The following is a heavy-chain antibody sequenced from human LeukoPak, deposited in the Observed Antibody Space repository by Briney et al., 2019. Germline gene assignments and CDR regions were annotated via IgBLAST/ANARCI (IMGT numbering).Heavy chain of an antibody. CDR1: GFTFSSYA. V-gene: IGHV3-23*01. CDR3: AKDPHTGYSFAY. J-gene: IGHJ4*02. Sequence: PGGSLRLSCVFSGFTFSSYAMSWVRQAPGKGLEWVSSLSGSGGSTYYADSVKGRFTISRDNSKNTLYLQMNSLRVEHTAVYYCAKDPHTGYSFAYWGQGTLVTVSS. CDR2: LSGSGGST. D-gene: IGHD5-18*01.